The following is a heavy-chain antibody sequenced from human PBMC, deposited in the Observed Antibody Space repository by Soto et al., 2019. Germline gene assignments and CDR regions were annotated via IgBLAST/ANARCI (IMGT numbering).Heavy chain of an antibody. V-gene: IGHV2-5*02. Sequence: QITLKESGPTLVKPTQTLTLTCTFSGFSLSTSGVGVGWIRQPPGKALEWLALIYWDDDKRYSPSLKSRLTITKDSDKNQVVLTMTDIDPVDTATDYCARRGGDSITMVRGVITDFDYWGQGTLVTVSS. D-gene: IGHD3-10*01. CDR3: ARRGGDSITMVRGVITDFDY. CDR1: GFSLSTSGVG. J-gene: IGHJ4*02. CDR2: IYWDDDK.